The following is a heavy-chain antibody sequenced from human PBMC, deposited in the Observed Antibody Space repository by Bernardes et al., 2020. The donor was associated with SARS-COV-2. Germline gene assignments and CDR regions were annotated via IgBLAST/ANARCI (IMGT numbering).Heavy chain of an antibody. D-gene: IGHD1-26*01. V-gene: IGHV3-23*01. CDR2: ISGSGGDT. J-gene: IGHJ4*02. CDR3: AKDFVGTSPSHFDF. Sequence: GGSLRLSCAASGFNFRPSGMSWVRQAPGKGLEWVSGISGSGGDTYYADSVKGRFTISRDNSKNTLFLQMNSLRAEDTAVYYCAKDFVGTSPSHFDFWGQGTKVTVSS. CDR1: GFNFRPSG.